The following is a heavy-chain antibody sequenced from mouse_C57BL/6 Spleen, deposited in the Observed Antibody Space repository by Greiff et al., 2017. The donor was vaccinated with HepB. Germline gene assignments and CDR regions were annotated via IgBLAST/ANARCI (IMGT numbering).Heavy chain of an antibody. J-gene: IGHJ2*01. Sequence: EVMLVESGGDLVKPGGSLKPSCAASGFTFSSYGMSWVRQTPDKRLEWVATISSGGSYTYYPDSVKGRFTISRDNAKNTLYLQMSSLKSEDTAMYYCARQSPDYYGSSFDYWGQGTTLTVSS. CDR3: ARQSPDYYGSSFDY. V-gene: IGHV5-6*01. CDR2: ISSGGSYT. CDR1: GFTFSSYG. D-gene: IGHD1-1*01.